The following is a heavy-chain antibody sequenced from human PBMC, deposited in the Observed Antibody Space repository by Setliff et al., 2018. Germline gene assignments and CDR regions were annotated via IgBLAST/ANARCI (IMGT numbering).Heavy chain of an antibody. CDR3: ARGIGTLDISRYFDD. V-gene: IGHV4-59*05. D-gene: IGHD5-12*01. CDR2: IFYSGRT. Sequence: SQTLSLTCTVSDGSSSSHYWSWIRQPPGKGLEWIGSIFYSGRTFYSPSLKSRVTISVDTSKNQFSLTLSSVTAADTAVYYCARGIGTLDISRYFDDWGQGTLVTVSS. J-gene: IGHJ4*02. CDR1: DGSSSSHY.